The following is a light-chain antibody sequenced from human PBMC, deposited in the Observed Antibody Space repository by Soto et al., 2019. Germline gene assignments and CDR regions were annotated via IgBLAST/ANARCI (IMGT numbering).Light chain of an antibody. CDR1: SSDIGGYKH. CDR2: EVS. CDR3: SSYTTSSTRV. J-gene: IGLJ1*01. V-gene: IGLV2-14*01. Sequence: QSVITRPASVSGSPGQSITIYCTGTSSDIGGYKHVSWYQQHPVKAPKLMIYEVSNRPSGVSNRFSGSKSGNTASLTISGLQAEDEADYYCSSYTTSSTRVFGTGTKVTVL.